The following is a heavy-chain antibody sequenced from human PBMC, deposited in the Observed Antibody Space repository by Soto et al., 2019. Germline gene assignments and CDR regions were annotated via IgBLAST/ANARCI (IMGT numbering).Heavy chain of an antibody. CDR3: ARGHTPWIPLWPNNRFDP. CDR1: GGSISSGGYY. J-gene: IGHJ5*02. CDR2: IYYSGST. D-gene: IGHD5-18*01. V-gene: IGHV4-31*03. Sequence: SETLSLTCTVSGGSISSGGYYWSWIRQHPGKCLEWIGYIYYSGSTYYNPSLKSRVTISVDTSKNQFSLKLSSVTAADTAVYYCARGHTPWIPLWPNNRFDPWGQGTLVTVYS.